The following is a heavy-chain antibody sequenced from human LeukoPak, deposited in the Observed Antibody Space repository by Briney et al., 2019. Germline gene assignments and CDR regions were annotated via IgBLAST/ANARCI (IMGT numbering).Heavy chain of an antibody. CDR1: GYTFTDYY. V-gene: IGHV1-2*02. CDR3: ARVPGPYTTSRLHY. Sequence: KPGASVKVSCKTSGYTFTDYYMHWVRQAPGQGLEWMGRIDPNSGGTNYAQKFQVRVTMTRDTSISTVYMELSGLRSDDTAVYYCARVPGPYTTSRLHYWGQGTLVTVSS. CDR2: IDPNSGGT. J-gene: IGHJ4*02. D-gene: IGHD2-2*02.